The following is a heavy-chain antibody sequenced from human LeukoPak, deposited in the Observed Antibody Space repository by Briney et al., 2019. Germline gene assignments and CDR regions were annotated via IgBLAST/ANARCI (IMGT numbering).Heavy chain of an antibody. Sequence: GGSLRLSCAASGFTFSSYSMNWVRQAPGKGLEWVSSISSSSSYIYYADSVKGRFTISRDNAKNSLYLQTNSLRAEDTAVYYCARGGSGWSDAFDIWGQGTMVTVSS. CDR1: GFTFSSYS. CDR2: ISSSSSYI. V-gene: IGHV3-21*01. D-gene: IGHD6-19*01. J-gene: IGHJ3*02. CDR3: ARGGSGWSDAFDI.